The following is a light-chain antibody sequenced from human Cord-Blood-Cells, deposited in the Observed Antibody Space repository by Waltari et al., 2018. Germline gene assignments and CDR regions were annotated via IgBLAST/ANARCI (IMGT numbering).Light chain of an antibody. CDR3: SSYTSSSTWV. V-gene: IGLV2-14*01. J-gene: IGLJ3*02. CDR1: SSDVGGYNY. Sequence: QSALTQPASVSGSPGQSITISCTGTSSDVGGYNYVSWYQQHPGKAPKLMIDYVSKRPSGVSNRFTGSKSGNPASLTISGLQAEDEADYYCSSYTSSSTWVFGGGTKLTVL. CDR2: YVS.